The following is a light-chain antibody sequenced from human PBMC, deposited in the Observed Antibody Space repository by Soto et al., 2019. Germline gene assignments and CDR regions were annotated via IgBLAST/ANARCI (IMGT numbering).Light chain of an antibody. CDR3: QHYNSYSEE. Sequence: DIQMTQSPSTLSGSVGDRVTITCRASQTISSWLAWYQQKPGKAPKLLIYKASTLKSGVPSRFSGSGSGTEFTLTISSLQPDDFETYYCQHYNSYSEEFGKRTKVDI. V-gene: IGKV1-5*03. J-gene: IGKJ1*01. CDR2: KAS. CDR1: QTISSW.